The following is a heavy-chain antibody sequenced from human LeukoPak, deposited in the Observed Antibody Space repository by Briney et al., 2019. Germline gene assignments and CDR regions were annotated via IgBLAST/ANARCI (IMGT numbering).Heavy chain of an antibody. CDR3: ARECRIQLWNYLDY. D-gene: IGHD5-18*01. CDR2: INHSGST. Sequence: SETLSLTCAAYGGSFSGYYWSWIRQPPGKGLEWMGVINHSGSTNYNPSLKSRVTISVDTSKNQFSLKLSSVTAAHTAVYYCARECRIQLWNYLDYWGQGTLVTVSS. J-gene: IGHJ4*02. CDR1: GGSFSGYY. V-gene: IGHV4-34*01.